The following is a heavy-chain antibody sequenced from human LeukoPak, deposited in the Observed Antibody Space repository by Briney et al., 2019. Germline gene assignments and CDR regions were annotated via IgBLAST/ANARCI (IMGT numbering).Heavy chain of an antibody. D-gene: IGHD6-13*01. CDR2: INGDGTTT. V-gene: IGHV3-74*01. CDR3: AKGGSSSPRSTFDY. J-gene: IGHJ4*02. CDR1: GFTFSSYW. Sequence: GGSLRLSCAASGFTFSSYWMHWVRQAPGKGLVWVSHINGDGTTTNYADSVKGRFTISRDNAKNTVYLQMNSLRAEDTAVYYCAKGGSSSPRSTFDYWGQGTLLTVFS.